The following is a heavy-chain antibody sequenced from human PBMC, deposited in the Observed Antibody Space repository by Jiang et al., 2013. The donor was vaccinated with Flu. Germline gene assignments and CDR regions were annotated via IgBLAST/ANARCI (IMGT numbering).Heavy chain of an antibody. D-gene: IGHD6-13*01. J-gene: IGHJ4*02. CDR1: GGSITSSSN. CDR2: VYYSGNT. Sequence: GPGLVKPSETLSLTCTVSGGSITSSSNFGAGSASPPGKGLEWIGNVYYSGNTYYNSSLKSRVTISVDTSKNQFSLELSSVTAADTAVYYCATRDIAAAGLIRIFHYWGQGPWSPSPQ. CDR3: ATRDIAAAGLIRIFHY. V-gene: IGHV4-39*01.